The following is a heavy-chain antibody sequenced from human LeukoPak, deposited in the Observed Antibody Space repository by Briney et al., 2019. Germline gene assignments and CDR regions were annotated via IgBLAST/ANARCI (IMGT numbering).Heavy chain of an antibody. Sequence: PSETLSLTCAVSGYSISSGYYWGWIRQPPGKGLEWIGSIYHSGSTYYNPSLKSRVTISVDTSKNQFSLKLSSVTAEDTAVYYCARDGGYSYGSDYWGQGTLVTVSS. CDR1: GYSISSGYY. CDR2: IYHSGST. V-gene: IGHV4-38-2*02. J-gene: IGHJ4*02. D-gene: IGHD5-18*01. CDR3: ARDGGYSYGSDY.